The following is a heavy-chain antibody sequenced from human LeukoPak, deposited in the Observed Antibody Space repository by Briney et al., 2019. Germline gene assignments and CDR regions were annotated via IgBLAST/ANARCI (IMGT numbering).Heavy chain of an antibody. D-gene: IGHD2-2*01. Sequence: AGGSLRLSCAASGFTFSNAWMSWVRQAPGKGLEWIGEINHSGSTNYNPSLKSRVTISVDTSKSQFSLKLSSVTAADTAVYYCARRVIVVVPGVGYYYMDVWGKGTTVTVSS. CDR2: INHSGST. V-gene: IGHV4-34*01. J-gene: IGHJ6*03. CDR3: ARRVIVVVPGVGYYYMDV. CDR1: GFTFSNAW.